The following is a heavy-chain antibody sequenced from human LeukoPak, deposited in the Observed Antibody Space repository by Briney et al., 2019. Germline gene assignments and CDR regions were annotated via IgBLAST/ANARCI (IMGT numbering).Heavy chain of an antibody. CDR1: GFSFSSYS. CDR3: ARDLWEDYGDYRFDY. J-gene: IGHJ4*02. D-gene: IGHD4-17*01. CDR2: ISSSSSYI. V-gene: IGHV3-21*01. Sequence: PGGSLRLSCAASGFSFSSYSMNWVRQAPGKGLEWVSSISSSSSYIYYADSVKGRFTISRDNAKNSLYLQMNSLRAEDTAVYYCARDLWEDYGDYRFDYWGQGTLVTVSS.